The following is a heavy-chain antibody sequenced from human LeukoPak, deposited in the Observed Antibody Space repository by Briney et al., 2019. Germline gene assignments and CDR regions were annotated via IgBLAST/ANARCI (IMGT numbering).Heavy chain of an antibody. V-gene: IGHV3-48*02. Sequence: PGGSLRLSCAASGFTFSSYSMNWVRQAPGKGLEWISYIGSSTSPIYYADSVKGRFTISRDNAENSLYLQMNSLRDEDTAVYYCARIKLASHWSYDYWGQGTLVTVSS. CDR3: ARIKLASHWSYDY. J-gene: IGHJ4*02. CDR2: IGSSTSPI. CDR1: GFTFSSYS. D-gene: IGHD2-8*02.